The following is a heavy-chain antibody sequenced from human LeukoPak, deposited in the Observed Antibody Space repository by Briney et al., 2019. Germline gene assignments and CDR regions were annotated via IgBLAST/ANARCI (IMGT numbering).Heavy chain of an antibody. V-gene: IGHV4-34*01. CDR3: ARGGLRYFDWLLRTYYFDY. CDR2: INHSGST. Sequence: GSLRLSCAASGFTFSSYEMNWVRQPPGKGLEWIGEINHSGSTNYNPSLKSRVTISVDTSKNQFSLKLSSVTAADTAVYYCARGGLRYFDWLLRTYYFDYWGQGTLVTVSS. J-gene: IGHJ4*02. D-gene: IGHD3-9*01. CDR1: GFTFSSYE.